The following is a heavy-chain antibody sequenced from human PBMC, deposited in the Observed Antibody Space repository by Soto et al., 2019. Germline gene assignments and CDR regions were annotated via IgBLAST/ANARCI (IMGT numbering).Heavy chain of an antibody. D-gene: IGHD3-3*01. CDR1: SGSISSHGHA. Sequence: QLQLRESGSGLVKPSQNLSLTCAVFSGSISSHGHAWSWLRQPPGKGLEWIGYIYSSGTAYYNPSLKSRVTISADRSKNQFSLNLSAVTAADTAIYYCARAHFGVDGSMDVWGQGATVTFSS. J-gene: IGHJ6*02. V-gene: IGHV4-30-2*01. CDR2: IYSSGTA. CDR3: ARAHFGVDGSMDV.